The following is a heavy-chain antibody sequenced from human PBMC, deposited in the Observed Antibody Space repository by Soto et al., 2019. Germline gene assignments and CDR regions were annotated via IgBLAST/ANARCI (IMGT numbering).Heavy chain of an antibody. D-gene: IGHD3-22*01. Sequence: SETLSLTCTVSGGSISSGGYYWSWIRQHPGKGLEWIGYIYYSGSTYYNPSLKSRVTISVDTSKNQFSLKLSSVTASDTAVYYCASSYDSSGSEGYDAFDIWGQGTMVTVSS. J-gene: IGHJ3*02. V-gene: IGHV4-31*03. CDR1: GGSISSGGYY. CDR2: IYYSGST. CDR3: ASSYDSSGSEGYDAFDI.